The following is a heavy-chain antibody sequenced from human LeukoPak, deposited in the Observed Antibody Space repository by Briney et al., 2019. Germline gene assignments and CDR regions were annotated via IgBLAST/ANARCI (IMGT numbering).Heavy chain of an antibody. J-gene: IGHJ4*02. Sequence: ASVKVSCKVSGYTLTELSMHWVRQAPGKGLEWMGGFDPEDGETIYAQKFQGRVTMTEDTSTDTAYMELSSLRSEDTAVYYCATEKAIFGVVITSFDYWGRGTLVTVSS. CDR1: GYTLTELS. D-gene: IGHD3-3*01. CDR2: FDPEDGET. CDR3: ATEKAIFGVVITSFDY. V-gene: IGHV1-24*01.